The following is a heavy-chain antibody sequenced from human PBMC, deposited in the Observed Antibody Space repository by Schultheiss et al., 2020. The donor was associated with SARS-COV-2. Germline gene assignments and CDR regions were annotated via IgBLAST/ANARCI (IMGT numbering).Heavy chain of an antibody. Sequence: SETLSLTCTVSGGSISSGGYYWSWIRQPAGKGLEWIGRIYTSGSTNYNPSLKSRVTMSVDTSKNQFSLKLSSVTAADTAVYYCARVMGATGAFDIWGQGTMVTVSS. V-gene: IGHV4-61*02. CDR2: IYTSGST. D-gene: IGHD1-26*01. CDR3: ARVMGATGAFDI. J-gene: IGHJ3*02. CDR1: GGSISSGGYY.